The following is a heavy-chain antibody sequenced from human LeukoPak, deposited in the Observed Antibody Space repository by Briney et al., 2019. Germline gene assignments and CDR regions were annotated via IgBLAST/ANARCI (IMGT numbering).Heavy chain of an antibody. J-gene: IGHJ4*02. V-gene: IGHV3-23*01. D-gene: IGHD4-11*01. CDR2: ISASGGSI. CDR3: AKDLFDYGNYDYFDS. CDR1: GFTFSSNA. Sequence: GGSLRLSCAASGFTFSSNAMNWVRQAPGKGLEWVSSISASGGSIYYADSVKGRFTISRDNSKNTVYLQMHSLRVEDTAIYYCAKDLFDYGNYDYFDSWGQGTLVTVSS.